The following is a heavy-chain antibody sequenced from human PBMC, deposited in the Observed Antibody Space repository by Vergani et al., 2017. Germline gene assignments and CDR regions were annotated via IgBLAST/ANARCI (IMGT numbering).Heavy chain of an antibody. CDR2: IYYSGST. D-gene: IGHD3-9*01. CDR1: GASIRSSNYY. Sequence: QLQLQESGQGLVKPSATLSLTCSVSGASIRSSNYYWGWIRQPPGKGLGWIASIYYSGSTYYNPSLKSRLTISVETSKNQFSLKLGSVTAADTSVYLCARHSSLDCLVKLGCIDPWARESWSPSPQ. J-gene: IGHJ5*02. CDR3: ARHSSLDCLVKLGCIDP. V-gene: IGHV4-39*01.